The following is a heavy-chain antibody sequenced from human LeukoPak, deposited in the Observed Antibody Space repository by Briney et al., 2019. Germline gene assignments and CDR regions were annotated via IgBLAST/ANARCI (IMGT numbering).Heavy chain of an antibody. CDR3: ARSADYDFWSGYGAFDI. CDR1: GFTFSDYY. D-gene: IGHD3-3*01. J-gene: IGHJ3*02. V-gene: IGHV3-11*01. Sequence: GGSLRLSCAASGFTFSDYYMSWIRQAPGKGLEWVSYISSSGSTIYYADSVKGRFTISRDNAKNSLYLQMNSLRAEDTAVYYCARSADYDFWSGYGAFDIWGQGTMVTVSS. CDR2: ISSSGSTI.